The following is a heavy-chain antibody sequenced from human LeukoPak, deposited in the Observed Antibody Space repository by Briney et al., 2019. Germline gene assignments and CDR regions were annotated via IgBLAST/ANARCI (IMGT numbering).Heavy chain of an antibody. J-gene: IGHJ6*03. V-gene: IGHV4-34*01. D-gene: IGHD1-26*01. CDR1: GGSFSGYY. CDR2: INHSGST. CDR3: ARDPYSGNYGNDYYYYMDV. Sequence: SETLSLTCAVYGGSFSGYYWSWIRQPPGKGLEWIGEINHSGSTNYNPSLKSRVTISVDTSKNQFSLKLSSVTAEDTAVYYCARDPYSGNYGNDYYYYMDVWGKGTTVTISS.